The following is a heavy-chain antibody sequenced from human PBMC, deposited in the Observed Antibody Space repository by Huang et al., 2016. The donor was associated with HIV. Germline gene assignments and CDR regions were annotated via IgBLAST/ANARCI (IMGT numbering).Heavy chain of an antibody. CDR1: GFTFSSYG. CDR2: IHYDGSNR. Sequence: QVQLVESGGGVVQPGGSLRLSCAASGFTFSSYGMHWVRQAPGKGLEWGAFIHYDGSNRYYADSVKGRFTISRDNSKNTLYLQMNSLRAEDTAVYFCAKFGSSGYLPRYSFDYWGQGTLVTVSS. V-gene: IGHV3-30*02. J-gene: IGHJ4*02. D-gene: IGHD3-22*01. CDR3: AKFGSSGYLPRYSFDY.